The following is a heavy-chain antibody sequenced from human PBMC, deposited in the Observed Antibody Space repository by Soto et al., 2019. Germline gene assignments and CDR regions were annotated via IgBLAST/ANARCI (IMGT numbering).Heavy chain of an antibody. J-gene: IGHJ4*02. V-gene: IGHV1-69*12. CDR3: ATSPYSYDTSGYHDY. D-gene: IGHD3-22*01. Sequence: QVQLVQSGAEVKKPGSSVRVSCRASGGTFSNYAINLVRQAPGQGLEWMAGIIPLFGTTNYAQKFQGRVTITADESTSTAYMELTSLRSEDTAVFYCATSPYSYDTSGYHDYWGQGTLVTVSS. CDR2: IIPLFGTT. CDR1: GGTFSNYA.